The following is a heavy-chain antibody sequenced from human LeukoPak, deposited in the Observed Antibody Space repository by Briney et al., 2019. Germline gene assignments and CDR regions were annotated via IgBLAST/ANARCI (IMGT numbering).Heavy chain of an antibody. V-gene: IGHV3-74*01. CDR3: AKDIGAEIDAFDI. J-gene: IGHJ3*02. CDR1: GFTFSSYW. CDR2: INSDGSST. D-gene: IGHD5-12*01. Sequence: GGSLRLSCAASGFTFSSYWMHWVRQAPGKGLVWVSRINSDGSSTSYADSVKGRFTISRDNSKNTLYLQMNSLRAEDTAVYYCAKDIGAEIDAFDIWGQGTMVTVSS.